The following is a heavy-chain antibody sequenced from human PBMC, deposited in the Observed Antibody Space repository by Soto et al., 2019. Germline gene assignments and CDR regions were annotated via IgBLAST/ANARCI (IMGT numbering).Heavy chain of an antibody. CDR1: GFTFSSYA. CDR2: ISYDGSNK. V-gene: IGHV3-30-3*01. D-gene: IGHD6-13*01. Sequence: GGSLRLSCAASGFTFSSYAMHWVRQAPGKGLEWVAVISYDGSNKYYADSVEGRFTISRDNSKNPLYLQMNSLRAEDTAVYYCERDRGSSSWYQYYGMDVWGQGTTVTVSS. CDR3: ERDRGSSSWYQYYGMDV. J-gene: IGHJ6*02.